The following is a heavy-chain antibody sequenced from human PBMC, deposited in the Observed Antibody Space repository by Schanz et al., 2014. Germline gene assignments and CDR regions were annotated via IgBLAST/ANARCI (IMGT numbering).Heavy chain of an antibody. Sequence: EVQLVESGGGLVKPGGSLRLSCAASTSIFNHAWMSWVRQAPGKGLEWLGRIKSKTDGGTRDYAAPVKGRFTISTDDSKNTVYLKMNSLQTEATAVYSCTADLWFGAVWGVWWGQGTLVTVSS. CDR3: TADLWFGAVWGVW. CDR1: TSIFNHAW. CDR2: IKSKTDGGTR. V-gene: IGHV3-15*01. J-gene: IGHJ4*02. D-gene: IGHD3-10*01.